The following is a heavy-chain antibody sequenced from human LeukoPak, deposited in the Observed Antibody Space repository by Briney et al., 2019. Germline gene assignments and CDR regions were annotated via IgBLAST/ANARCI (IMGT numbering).Heavy chain of an antibody. J-gene: IGHJ4*02. Sequence: PGGSLRLSCAASGFTFSSYWMHWVRQAPGKGLVWVSRINSDGSSTSYADSVKGRFTISRDNAKNTLYLQMNSMRAEDTAVYYCAREGGLRWLYGYWGQGTLVTVSS. CDR1: GFTFSSYW. CDR3: AREGGLRWLYGY. V-gene: IGHV3-74*01. D-gene: IGHD5-24*01. CDR2: INSDGSST.